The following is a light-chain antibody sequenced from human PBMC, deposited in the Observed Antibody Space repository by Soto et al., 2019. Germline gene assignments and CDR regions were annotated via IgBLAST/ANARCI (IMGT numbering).Light chain of an antibody. CDR2: DAS. V-gene: IGKV1-33*01. CDR1: QDISNY. Sequence: DIQMTPSPSSLSASVGDRVTITCQARQDISNYLNWYQQKPGKAPKLLIYDASNLETGVPSRFSRSGSGTDFTFTISSLQPEDIATYYCQQYDNLPITFGQGTRLEIK. CDR3: QQYDNLPIT. J-gene: IGKJ5*01.